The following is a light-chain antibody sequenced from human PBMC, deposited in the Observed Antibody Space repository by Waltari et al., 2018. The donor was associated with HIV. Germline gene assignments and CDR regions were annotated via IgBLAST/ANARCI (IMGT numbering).Light chain of an antibody. Sequence: DIQMSQSPSSLSASVGDRVTIPCRASQSITRDINWYQQKPGKAPKLLIYAASSLQSGVPSRFSGSGSETDFTLTITSLQPEDCATYFCQQSYSSPQTFGQGTKVEIK. CDR3: QQSYSSPQT. CDR2: AAS. J-gene: IGKJ1*01. CDR1: QSITRD. V-gene: IGKV1-39*01.